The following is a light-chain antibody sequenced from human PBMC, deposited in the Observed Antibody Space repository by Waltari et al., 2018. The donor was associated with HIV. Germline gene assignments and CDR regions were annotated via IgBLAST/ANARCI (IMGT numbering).Light chain of an antibody. Sequence: QSALTQPASVSGSPGQSITISCSETSSDIGAYYVSWYQHHPGKAPKVILYEVSNRPSGVSNRFSGSKSGNTASLTISGLLPEDEADYFCTSYISSSIPVFGGGTRLTVL. CDR2: EVS. V-gene: IGLV2-14*01. J-gene: IGLJ3*02. CDR1: SSDIGAYY. CDR3: TSYISSSIPV.